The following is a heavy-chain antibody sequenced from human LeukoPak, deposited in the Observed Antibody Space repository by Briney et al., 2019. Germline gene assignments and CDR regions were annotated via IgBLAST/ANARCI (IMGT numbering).Heavy chain of an antibody. CDR3: ARGFRGGYYYYMDV. J-gene: IGHJ6*03. Sequence: GASVKVSCKASGYTFTSYDINWVRQATGQGPEWMGWMNPNSGNTGYAQKFQGRVTITRNTSISTAYMELSSLRSDDTAVYYCARGFRGGYYYYMDVWGKGTTVTVSS. CDR2: MNPNSGNT. CDR1: GYTFTSYD. V-gene: IGHV1-8*03. D-gene: IGHD3-16*01.